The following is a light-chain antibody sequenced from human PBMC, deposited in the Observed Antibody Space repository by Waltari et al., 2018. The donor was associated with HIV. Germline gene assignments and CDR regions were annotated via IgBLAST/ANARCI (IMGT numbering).Light chain of an antibody. CDR1: SSDARHYNY. V-gene: IGLV2-11*01. CDR3: SSYAGRDTPNWV. Sequence: QSALTQPRSVSESPGQSVTISCTGTSSDARHYNYVPRYRQYPGTAPKLIIFDVNKRPFGIPDRFSGSKSGNTASLTISGLQGEDEADYYCSSYAGRDTPNWVFGGGTKLTVL. J-gene: IGLJ3*02. CDR2: DVN.